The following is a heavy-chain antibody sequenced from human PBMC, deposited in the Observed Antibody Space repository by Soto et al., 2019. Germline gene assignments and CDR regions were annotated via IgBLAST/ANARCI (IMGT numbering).Heavy chain of an antibody. CDR2: IYYSGRT. D-gene: IGHD2-2*01. J-gene: IGHJ5*02. CDR3: ARSRHQLLFRWFDP. CDR1: GGSISSYY. V-gene: IGHV4-59*08. Sequence: QVQLQESGPGLVKPSETLSLTCTVSGGSISSYYWSWIRQPPGKGLEWIGYIYYSGRTNYNPSLKSRVTISVDTSKNQFSLKLSSVTAADTAVYYCARSRHQLLFRWFDPWGQGTLVTVSS.